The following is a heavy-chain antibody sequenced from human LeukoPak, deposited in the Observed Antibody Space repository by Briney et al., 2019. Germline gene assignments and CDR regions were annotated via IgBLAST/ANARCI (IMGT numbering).Heavy chain of an antibody. Sequence: GGSLRLSCAASGFTFGTYAMSWVRQAPGKGLEWVSSLGGSGGSTFYADSVKGRFTISRDNSKNTLSLQMNSLRAEDTAVYYCAKPSGGWSPFDCWGQGTLVTVSS. D-gene: IGHD6-19*01. CDR2: LGGSGGST. CDR1: GFTFGTYA. CDR3: AKPSGGWSPFDC. J-gene: IGHJ4*02. V-gene: IGHV3-23*01.